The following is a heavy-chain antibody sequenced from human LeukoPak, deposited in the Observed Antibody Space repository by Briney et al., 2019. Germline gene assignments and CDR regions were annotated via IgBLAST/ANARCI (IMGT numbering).Heavy chain of an antibody. V-gene: IGHV3-7*01. J-gene: IGHJ4*02. CDR2: INQDGNEK. Sequence: ETLSLTCAVSGGSISSSNWWSWVRQPPGKGLEWVANINQDGNEKQYVDSVKGRFTISRDNTKNSLYLQMNSLRTEDTAVYYRVNRAWLDSWGQGTLVTVSS. CDR1: GGSISSSNW. CDR3: VNRAWLDS.